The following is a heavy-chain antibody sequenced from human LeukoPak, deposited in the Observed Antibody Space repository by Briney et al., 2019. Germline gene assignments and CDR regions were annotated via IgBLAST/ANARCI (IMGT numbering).Heavy chain of an antibody. D-gene: IGHD6-13*01. V-gene: IGHV4-59*08. Sequence: PSETLSLTCTVSGGSISSYYWSWIRQPPGKGLGWIANFYYTGVTSSNPSLKSRVTISVDTSKNQFSLKLSSVTAADTAVYYCARVGHIAAAGTYDYWGQGTLVTVSS. CDR2: FYYTGVT. CDR3: ARVGHIAAAGTYDY. CDR1: GGSISSYY. J-gene: IGHJ4*02.